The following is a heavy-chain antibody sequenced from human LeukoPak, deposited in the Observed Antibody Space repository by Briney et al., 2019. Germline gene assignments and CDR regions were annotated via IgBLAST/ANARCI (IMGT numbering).Heavy chain of an antibody. J-gene: IGHJ6*02. Sequence: SVKVSCKASGFTFTSSAVQWVRQARGQRLEWIGWIFVGSGNTNYAQKFQERVTITRDMSTSTAYMELSSLRSEDTAVYYCAAAVVVVTAIRNYYYYGMDVWGQGTTVTVSS. CDR2: IFVGSGNT. CDR3: AAAVVVVTAIRNYYYYGMDV. V-gene: IGHV1-58*01. D-gene: IGHD2-21*02. CDR1: GFTFTSSA.